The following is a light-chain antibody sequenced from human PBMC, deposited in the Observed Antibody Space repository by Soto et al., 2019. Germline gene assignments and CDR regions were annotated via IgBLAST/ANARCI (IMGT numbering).Light chain of an antibody. Sequence: QSALTQPPSASGSPGQSVTISCTGTGSDIGTYKYVSWYQQHPGQAPKLMIYEVNKRPSGVPDRFSGSKSGNTASLTVSGLQSEDEGEYYCTSYAGSSNWVFGGGTKVTVL. CDR3: TSYAGSSNWV. J-gene: IGLJ3*02. CDR1: GSDIGTYKY. CDR2: EVN. V-gene: IGLV2-8*01.